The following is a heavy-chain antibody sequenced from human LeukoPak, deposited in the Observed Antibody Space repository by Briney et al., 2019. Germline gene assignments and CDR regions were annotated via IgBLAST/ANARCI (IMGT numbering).Heavy chain of an antibody. J-gene: IGHJ6*03. V-gene: IGHV3-48*03. Sequence: GGSLRLSCAASGFTFSSYEMNWVRQAPGKGLEWVSYISSSGSTIYYADSVKGRFTISRDNAKNSLYLQMNSLRAEDTAVYYCARGEAAAGRSPWRYYYYYMDVWGKGTTVTVSS. CDR2: ISSSGSTI. D-gene: IGHD6-13*01. CDR3: ARGEAAAGRSPWRYYYYYMDV. CDR1: GFTFSSYE.